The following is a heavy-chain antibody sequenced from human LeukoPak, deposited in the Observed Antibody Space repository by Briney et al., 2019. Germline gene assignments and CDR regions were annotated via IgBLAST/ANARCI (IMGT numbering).Heavy chain of an antibody. J-gene: IGHJ4*02. CDR2: FKSKTDGGTT. Sequence: GGSLRLSCAASGFTFSKAWMSWVRQAPGKGLEWVGRFKSKTDGGTTDYAAPVKGRFIVSRDDSKNTLYLQMNSLRTEDTAVYYCTKDIGYFDYWGQGTLVTVSS. CDR3: TKDIGYFDY. V-gene: IGHV3-15*01. CDR1: GFTFSKAW.